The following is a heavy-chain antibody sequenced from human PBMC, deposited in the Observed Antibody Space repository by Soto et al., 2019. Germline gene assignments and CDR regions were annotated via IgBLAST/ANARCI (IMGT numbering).Heavy chain of an antibody. CDR2: IIPIFGTA. CDR1: GGTFSSYA. V-gene: IGHV1-69*01. CDR3: ARPGIAAAGTYYYYGMDV. Sequence: QVQLVQSGAEVKKPGSSMKVSCKASGGTFSSYAISWVRQAPGQGLEWMGGIIPIFGTANYAQKFQGRVTITADESTSTAYMELSSLRSEDTAVYYCARPGIAAAGTYYYYGMDVWGQGTTVTVSS. D-gene: IGHD6-13*01. J-gene: IGHJ6*02.